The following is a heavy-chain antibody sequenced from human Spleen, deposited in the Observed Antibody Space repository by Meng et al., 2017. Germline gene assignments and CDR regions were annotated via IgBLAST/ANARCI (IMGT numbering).Heavy chain of an antibody. CDR1: GYNFPDYW. Sequence: ASVKVSCKPSGYNFPDYWLHWVRRAPGQGLEWMGWISAYNGNTNYAQKLQGRVTMTTDTSTSTAYMELRSLRSDDTAVYYCARDPSYCSSTSCYSGWFDPWGQGTLVTVSS. D-gene: IGHD2-2*01. CDR3: ARDPSYCSSTSCYSGWFDP. J-gene: IGHJ5*02. CDR2: ISAYNGNT. V-gene: IGHV1-18*04.